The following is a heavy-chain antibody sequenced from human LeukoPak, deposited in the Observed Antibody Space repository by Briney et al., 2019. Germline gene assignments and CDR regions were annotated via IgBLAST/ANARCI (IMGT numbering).Heavy chain of an antibody. CDR2: IIPIFGTA. J-gene: IGHJ4*02. Sequence: GASVKVSCKASVRTFSSYAISWVRQAPGQGLEWMGGIIPIFGTANYAQKFQGRVTITADESTSTAYMELSSLRSEDTAVYYCARGLSSGYYYGGYWGQGTLVTVSS. CDR1: VRTFSSYA. D-gene: IGHD3-22*01. V-gene: IGHV1-69*13. CDR3: ARGLSSGYYYGGY.